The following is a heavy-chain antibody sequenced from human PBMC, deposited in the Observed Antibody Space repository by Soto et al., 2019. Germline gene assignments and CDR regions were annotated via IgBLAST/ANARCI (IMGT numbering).Heavy chain of an antibody. D-gene: IGHD1-7*01. CDR1: GYAFTSYD. CDR2: MNPNSGNT. CDR3: ARSVLTGTTVWFDP. Sequence: ASVKVSCKASGYAFTSYDINWVRQATGQGREWMGWMNPNSGNTGYAQKFQGRVTMTRNTSISTAYMELSSMRSEDTAVYYCARSVLTGTTVWFDPWGQGTLVTVSS. J-gene: IGHJ5*02. V-gene: IGHV1-8*01.